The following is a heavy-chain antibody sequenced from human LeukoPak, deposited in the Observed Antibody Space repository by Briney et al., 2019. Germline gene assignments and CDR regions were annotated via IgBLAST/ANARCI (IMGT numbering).Heavy chain of an antibody. J-gene: IGHJ4*02. Sequence: GGSLRLSCAASGFTFSSYAMSWVRQAPGKGLEWVSAISGSGGSTYYVDSVKGRFTISRDNSKNTLYLQMNSLRAEDTAVYYCAKDTVMYYDSSGTDYWGQGTLVTVSS. V-gene: IGHV3-23*01. CDR3: AKDTVMYYDSSGTDY. D-gene: IGHD3-22*01. CDR1: GFTFSSYA. CDR2: ISGSGGST.